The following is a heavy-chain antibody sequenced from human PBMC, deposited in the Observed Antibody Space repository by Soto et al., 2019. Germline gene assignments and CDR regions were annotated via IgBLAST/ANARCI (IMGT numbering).Heavy chain of an antibody. V-gene: IGHV3-21*01. D-gene: IGHD2-15*01. Sequence: ESGGGLVKPGGSLRLSCAASGFTFSSYSMNWVRQAPGKGLEWVSSISSSSSYIYYADSVKGRFTISRDNAKNSLYLQMNSLRAEDTAVYYCARARDIVVVVAASPGAWFDPWGQGTLVTVSS. CDR3: ARARDIVVVVAASPGAWFDP. J-gene: IGHJ5*02. CDR2: ISSSSSYI. CDR1: GFTFSSYS.